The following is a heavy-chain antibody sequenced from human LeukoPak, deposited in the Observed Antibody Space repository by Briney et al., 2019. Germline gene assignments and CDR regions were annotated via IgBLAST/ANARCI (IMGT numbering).Heavy chain of an antibody. CDR1: GFTFSSYC. D-gene: IGHD1-26*01. J-gene: IGHJ4*02. Sequence: GGSLRLSCAASGFTFSSYCMTWVRQAPGKGLEWVSCITCTGASTYYADFVKGRFTISRDNAKNTLYLQMNSLSAEDTALYYCAKERSRGGYYSFNIWGEGRLVTVSS. V-gene: IGHV3-23*01. CDR3: AKERSRGGYYSFNI. CDR2: ITCTGAST.